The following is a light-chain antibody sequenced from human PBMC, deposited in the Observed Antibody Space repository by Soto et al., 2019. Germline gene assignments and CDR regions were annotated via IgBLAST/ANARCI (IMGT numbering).Light chain of an antibody. J-gene: IGKJ1*01. CDR1: QSVSID. CDR2: GAS. CDR3: QQYNKWPLT. V-gene: IGKV3-15*01. Sequence: VMTQSPLSLPVTLGQPASISCRSSQSVSIDLAWYQQTPGQAPRLLIYGASTRATGVPPTFSGSASGTEFTLTISSLQSEDFTVYYCQQYNKWPLTFGQGTKV.